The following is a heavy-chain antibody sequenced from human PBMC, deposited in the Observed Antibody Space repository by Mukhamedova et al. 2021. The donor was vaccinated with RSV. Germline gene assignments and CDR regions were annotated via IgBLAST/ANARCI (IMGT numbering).Heavy chain of an antibody. CDR2: IKQDGSEK. D-gene: IGHD3-3*01. CDR3: ARDFTYYDFWSGYYMGD. J-gene: IGHJ4*02. V-gene: IGHV3-7*03. Sequence: VRQAPGKGLEWAANIKQDGSEKYYVDSVKGRFTISRDNAKNSLYLQMNSLRAEDTAVYYCARDFTYYDFWSGYYMGDWGQGTLVT.